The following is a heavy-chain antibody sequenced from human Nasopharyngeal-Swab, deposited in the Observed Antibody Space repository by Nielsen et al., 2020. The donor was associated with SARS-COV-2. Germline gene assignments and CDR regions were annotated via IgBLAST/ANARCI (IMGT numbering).Heavy chain of an antibody. V-gene: IGHV4-34*01. CDR3: ARAATKVGYSSSVGNYYYYMDA. J-gene: IGHJ6*03. Sequence: SETLSLTCAVYGGSFSGYYWSWIRQPPGKGLEWIGEINHSGSTNYNPSLKSRVTISVDTSKNQFSLKLSSVTAADTAVYYCARAATKVGYSSSVGNYYYYMDAWGKGTTVTVSS. CDR2: INHSGST. CDR1: GGSFSGYY. D-gene: IGHD6-6*01.